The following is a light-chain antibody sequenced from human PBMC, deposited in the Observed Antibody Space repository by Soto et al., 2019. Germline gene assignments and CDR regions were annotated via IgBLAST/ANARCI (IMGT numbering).Light chain of an antibody. CDR1: QSIRRS. CDR3: QQYSSSGT. CDR2: AAS. Sequence: DLQMAQSPSCLSASVADRFTVTCRASQSIRRSSNWYQQKPGKAPKLLIYAASSLQSGVPSSLSGSAYGTDFPLTITSLKSEDSAIYYCQQYSSSGTFGQGTKVDIK. J-gene: IGKJ1*01. V-gene: IGKV1-39*01.